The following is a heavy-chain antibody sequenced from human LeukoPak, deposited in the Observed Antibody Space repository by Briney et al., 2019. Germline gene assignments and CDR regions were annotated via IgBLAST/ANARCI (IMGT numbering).Heavy chain of an antibody. CDR3: ARAPMNGGNPNWFDP. V-gene: IGHV3-33*08. CDR1: GFAITDHH. Sequence: GGSLRLSCAATGFAITDHHMDWVRQAPGKGLEWVAVIWYDGSNKYYADSVKGRFTISGDNSKNTLSLQMNSLRAEDTAVYYCARAPMNGGNPNWFDPWGQGTLVTVSS. D-gene: IGHD4-23*01. J-gene: IGHJ5*02. CDR2: IWYDGSNK.